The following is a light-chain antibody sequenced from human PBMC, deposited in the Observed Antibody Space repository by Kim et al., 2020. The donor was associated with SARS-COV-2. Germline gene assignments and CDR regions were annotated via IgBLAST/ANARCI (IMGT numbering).Light chain of an antibody. CDR3: QQYFDFPYT. Sequence: ASPGDKVTITCRLTQNIARYLAWFQQRPGKAPQLLIYAAYTLHTGAPSRLSGSGSGTDFTLTINPLQSEDSATYFCQQYFDFPYTFGQGTKLEI. J-gene: IGKJ2*01. V-gene: IGKV1D-8*02. CDR2: AAY. CDR1: QNIARY.